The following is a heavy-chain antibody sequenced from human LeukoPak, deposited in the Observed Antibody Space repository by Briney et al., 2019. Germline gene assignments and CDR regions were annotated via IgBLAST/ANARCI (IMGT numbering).Heavy chain of an antibody. CDR1: GGSFSGYY. Sequence: SETLSLTCAVYGGSFSGYYWSWIRQPPGKGLEWIGEINHSGSTNYNPSLKSRVTISVDTSKNQFSLKLSSVTAADTAVYYCARIMVRGVIRYYFDYWGQGTLVTVSS. D-gene: IGHD3-10*01. J-gene: IGHJ4*02. CDR3: ARIMVRGVIRYYFDY. CDR2: INHSGST. V-gene: IGHV4-34*01.